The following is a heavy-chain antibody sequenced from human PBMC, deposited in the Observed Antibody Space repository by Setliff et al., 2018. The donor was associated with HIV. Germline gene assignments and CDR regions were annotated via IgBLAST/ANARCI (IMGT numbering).Heavy chain of an antibody. V-gene: IGHV1-46*01. CDR3: AIEPLPGDFGDF. J-gene: IGHJ4*02. CDR2: INANGGNT. D-gene: IGHD7-27*01. CDR1: GYTFTSYH. Sequence: ASVKVSCKASGYTFTSYHLHWLRQAPGQRLEWMGIINANGGNTNYAQKFQGRVTITRDTSASTAYMELSGLRSEDTAVYYCAIEPLPGDFGDFWGQGTLVTVSS.